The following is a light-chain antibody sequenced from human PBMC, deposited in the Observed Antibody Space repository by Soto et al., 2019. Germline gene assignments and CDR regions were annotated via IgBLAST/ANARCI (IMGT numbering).Light chain of an antibody. Sequence: DIVMTQSPDSLAVSLGERATTNCKSSQSVLYSSNNKNYLAWYQQKPGQPPKLLIYWASTRESGVPDRFSGSGSGTDFTLTISSLQDEDVAVYYCQQYYSTPRTFGQGTKLEIK. CDR1: QSVLYSSNNKNY. V-gene: IGKV4-1*01. CDR2: WAS. J-gene: IGKJ2*01. CDR3: QQYYSTPRT.